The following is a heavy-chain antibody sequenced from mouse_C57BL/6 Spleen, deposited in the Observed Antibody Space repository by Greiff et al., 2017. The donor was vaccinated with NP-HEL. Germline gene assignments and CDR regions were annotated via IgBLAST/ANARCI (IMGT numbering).Heavy chain of an antibody. CDR1: GYTFTSYG. J-gene: IGHJ4*01. CDR3: ARSERGYAMDY. Sequence: VKLMESGAELARPGASVKLSCKASGYTFTSYGISWVKQRTGQGLEWIGEIYPRSGNTYYNEKFKGKATLTADKSSSTAYMELRSLTSEDSAVYFCARSERGYAMDYWGQGTSVTVSS. V-gene: IGHV1-81*01. CDR2: IYPRSGNT.